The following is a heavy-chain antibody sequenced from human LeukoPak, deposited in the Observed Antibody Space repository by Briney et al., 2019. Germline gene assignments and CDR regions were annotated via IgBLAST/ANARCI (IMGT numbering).Heavy chain of an antibody. CDR1: GFTVSSNY. CDR3: ARSPLYSSGYFFDY. D-gene: IGHD6-19*01. V-gene: IGHV3-53*01. J-gene: IGHJ4*02. CDR2: IYSGGST. Sequence: GGSLRLSCAASGFTVSSNYTSWVRQAPGKGLEWVSVIYSGGSTYYADSVKGRFTISRDNSKNTLYLQMNSLRAEDTAVYYCARSPLYSSGYFFDYWGQGTLVTVSS.